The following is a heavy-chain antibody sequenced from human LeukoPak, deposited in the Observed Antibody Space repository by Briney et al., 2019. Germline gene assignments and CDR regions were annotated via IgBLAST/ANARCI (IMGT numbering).Heavy chain of an antibody. CDR1: GXTFSSYA. Sequence: GGSLRLSCAASGXTFSSYAVSWVRQAPGKGQEWVSAISSNGGSTYHADSVKGRFTISRDNSRNTLYMQMNSLRAEATAVYYCAKDREGSRNWFDPWGQGTLVTVSS. V-gene: IGHV3-23*01. CDR3: AKDREGSRNWFDP. J-gene: IGHJ5*02. D-gene: IGHD1-26*01. CDR2: ISSNGGST.